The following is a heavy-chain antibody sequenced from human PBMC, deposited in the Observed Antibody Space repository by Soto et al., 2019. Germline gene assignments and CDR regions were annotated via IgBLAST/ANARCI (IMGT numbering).Heavy chain of an antibody. CDR2: ISGSAART. CDR3: TRGGVGTTGSCDF. CDR1: GFAFGGFT. V-gene: IGHV3-23*01. D-gene: IGHD6-13*01. Sequence: VQVLESRGGLVQPGGSLRLSCSVSGFAFGGFTMTWVRQAPGKGLEWVSSISGSAARTYYADSVQGRFTISRDNSKSTLYLQMNSLRVEDTTEYYCTRGGVGTTGSCDFWGQGTLVAVSS. J-gene: IGHJ4*02.